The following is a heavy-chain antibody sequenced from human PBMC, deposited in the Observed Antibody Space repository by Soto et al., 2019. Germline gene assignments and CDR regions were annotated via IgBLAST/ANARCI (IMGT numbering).Heavy chain of an antibody. CDR3: ARGSRWSPGD. Sequence: ASVKVSCKASGYTFSSYDINWVRQATGQGLEWMGWMNPNTGGTNFPQRFRGWVTMTRDTSISTAYMELTSLTFDDTAVYYCARGSRWSPGDWGQGTRVTVSS. J-gene: IGHJ4*02. V-gene: IGHV1-2*04. CDR2: MNPNTGGT. D-gene: IGHD6-13*01. CDR1: GYTFSSYD.